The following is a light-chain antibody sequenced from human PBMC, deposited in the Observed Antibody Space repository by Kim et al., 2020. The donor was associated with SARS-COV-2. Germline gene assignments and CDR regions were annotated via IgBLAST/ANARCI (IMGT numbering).Light chain of an antibody. CDR1: SYKVGSQG. CDR2: RNN. Sequence: QTATLTRTGNSYKVGSQGAAWLKQHQGQSPKLLSYRNNDRPSGISERLSASRSGNTASLTITGLQPEDEADYYCSAWDGSLSAWVFGGGTQLTVL. J-gene: IGLJ3*02. V-gene: IGLV10-54*01. CDR3: SAWDGSLSAWV.